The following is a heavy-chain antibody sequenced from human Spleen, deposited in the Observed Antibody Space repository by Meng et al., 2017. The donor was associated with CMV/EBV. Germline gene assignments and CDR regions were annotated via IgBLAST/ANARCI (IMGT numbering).Heavy chain of an antibody. CDR3: ARNYDLWRGYPNWFDP. J-gene: IGHJ5*02. Sequence: ASVKVSCKASGYTFTSYGISWVRQAPGQGFEWMGWINPKSGVTNYAQNFQGRVTLTRDTSVNTAYMELSRLTSNDTAVYFCARNYDLWRGYPNWFDPWGQGTLVTVSS. D-gene: IGHD3-3*01. CDR1: GYTFTSYG. CDR2: INPKSGVT. V-gene: IGHV1-2*02.